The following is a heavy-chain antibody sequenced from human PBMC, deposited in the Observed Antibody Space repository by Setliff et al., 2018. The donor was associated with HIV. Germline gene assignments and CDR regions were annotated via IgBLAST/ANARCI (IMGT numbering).Heavy chain of an antibody. D-gene: IGHD7-27*01. CDR1: GFTFSSYS. J-gene: IGHJ4*02. Sequence: PGGSLRLSCAASGFTFSSYSMNWVRQAPGKGLEWVSYISSNSYNRYYADSVKGRFTISRDNAKNSLFLQMNSLRVEDTALYYCARDLNWGFDYWGQGTLVTVSS. CDR2: ISSNSYNR. CDR3: ARDLNWGFDY. V-gene: IGHV3-48*01.